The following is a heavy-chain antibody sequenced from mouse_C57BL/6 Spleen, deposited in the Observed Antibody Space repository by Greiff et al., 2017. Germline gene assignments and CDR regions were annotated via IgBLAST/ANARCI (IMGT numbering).Heavy chain of an antibody. D-gene: IGHD1-1*01. J-gene: IGHJ4*01. CDR2: IYPGSGNT. CDR3: VVITSVVATPFYYAMDY. CDR1: GYTFTSYG. Sequence: QVQLQESGAELARPGASVKLSCKASGYTFTSYGISWVKQRTGQGLEWIGEIYPGSGNTYYNEQFKGKATLTAYKSSSTAYMELRSLTSADSAVFFCVVITSVVATPFYYAMDYWGQGTSVTVSS. V-gene: IGHV1-81*01.